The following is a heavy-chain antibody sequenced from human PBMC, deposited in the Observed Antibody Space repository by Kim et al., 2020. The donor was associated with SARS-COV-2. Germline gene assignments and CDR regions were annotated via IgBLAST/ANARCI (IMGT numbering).Heavy chain of an antibody. CDR1: GFTFGDYA. CDR2: IRSKAYGGTT. Sequence: GGSLRLSCTASGFTFGDYAMSWFRQAPGKGLEWVGFIRSKAYGGTTEYAASVKGRFTISRDDSKSIAYLQMNSLKTEDTAVYYCTRDDSSSSTLFYYYGMDVWGQGTTVTVSS. V-gene: IGHV3-49*03. CDR3: TRDDSSSSTLFYYYGMDV. J-gene: IGHJ6*02. D-gene: IGHD6-6*01.